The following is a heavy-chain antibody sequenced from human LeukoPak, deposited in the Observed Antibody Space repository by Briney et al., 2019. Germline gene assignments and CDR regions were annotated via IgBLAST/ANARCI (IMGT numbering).Heavy chain of an antibody. CDR2: ISSSSSYI. Sequence: GGSLRLSCAASGFTFSSYSMNWVRQAPGKGLEWVSSISSSSSYIYYADSVKGRFTISRDNAKNSLYLQMNSLRAEDTVVYYCARDMITFGGVIVISIPFDYWGQGTLVTVSS. CDR1: GFTFSSYS. V-gene: IGHV3-21*01. J-gene: IGHJ4*02. CDR3: ARDMITFGGVIVISIPFDY. D-gene: IGHD3-16*02.